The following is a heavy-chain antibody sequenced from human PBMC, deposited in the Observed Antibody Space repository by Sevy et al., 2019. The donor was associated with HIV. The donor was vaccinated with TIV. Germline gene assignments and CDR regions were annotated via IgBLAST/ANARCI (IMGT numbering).Heavy chain of an antibody. D-gene: IGHD3-22*01. CDR1: GFTFSDYA. V-gene: IGHV3-9*01. CDR3: ARAQGYYYDSSGYSAPFY. CDR2: ISWNSGAI. J-gene: IGHJ4*02. Sequence: GGSLRLSCAASGFTFSDYAMHWVRQVPGKGLEWVSGISWNSGAIGYADSVKGRFTISRDNAKNSLYLQMNSLRAEDTAVYYCARAQGYYYDSSGYSAPFYWGQGTLVTVSS.